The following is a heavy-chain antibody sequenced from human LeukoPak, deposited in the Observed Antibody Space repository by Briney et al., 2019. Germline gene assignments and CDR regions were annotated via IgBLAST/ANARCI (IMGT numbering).Heavy chain of an antibody. V-gene: IGHV1-2*04. CDR1: GYTFTGYY. J-gene: IGHJ6*03. CDR2: INPNSGRT. D-gene: IGHD3-16*01. Sequence: ASVKVSCKASGYTFTGYYMHWVRQAPGQGLEWMGWINPNSGRTNYAQKFQGWVTMTRDTSISTAYMELSRLRSDDTAVYYCARDGALWSAPAYYYYYMDVWGKGTTVTVSS. CDR3: ARDGALWSAPAYYYYYMDV.